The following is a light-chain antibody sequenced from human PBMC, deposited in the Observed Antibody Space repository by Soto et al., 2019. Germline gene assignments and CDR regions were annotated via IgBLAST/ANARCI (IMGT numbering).Light chain of an antibody. CDR3: QQSNSTSLT. Sequence: DIQMTQSPSSLSASVGDRVTITCRASQSISSYLDWYQQKPGKAPKLLIYAASSLQRGVPSRFSGSGSGTDFTLTISSLQPEDFATYYCQQSNSTSLTFGGGTKVEIK. CDR2: AAS. J-gene: IGKJ4*01. V-gene: IGKV1-39*01. CDR1: QSISSY.